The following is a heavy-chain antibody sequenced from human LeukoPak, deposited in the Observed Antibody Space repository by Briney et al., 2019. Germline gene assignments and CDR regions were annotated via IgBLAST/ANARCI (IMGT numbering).Heavy chain of an antibody. V-gene: IGHV1-69*05. CDR2: IIPIFGTA. D-gene: IGHD3-10*01. CDR3: ARAPVRGPSGGDFDY. CDR1: GGTFSSYA. J-gene: IGHJ4*02. Sequence: ASVKVSCKASGGTFSSYAISWVRQAPGQGLEWMGGIIPIFGTANYAQKFQGRVTITTDESTSTAYMELSSLRSEDTAVYYCARAPVRGPSGGDFDYWGQGTLVTVSS.